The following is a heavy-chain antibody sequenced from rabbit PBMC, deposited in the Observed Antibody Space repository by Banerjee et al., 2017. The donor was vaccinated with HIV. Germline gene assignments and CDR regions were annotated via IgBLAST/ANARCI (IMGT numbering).Heavy chain of an antibody. CDR1: GFDLSSVYY. D-gene: IGHD7-1*01. V-gene: IGHV1S40*01. J-gene: IGHJ4*01. CDR3: ARGVYTGGYSSYGHTYFNL. Sequence: QSLEESGGGLVKPEGSLTLTCTASGFDLSSVYYMCWVRQAPGKGLEWIGCIYGSSAGNTYYASWAKGRFTISKTSSTTVTLQMTSLTAADTATYFCARGVYTGGYSSYGHTYFNLWGPGTLVTVS. CDR2: IYGSSAGNT.